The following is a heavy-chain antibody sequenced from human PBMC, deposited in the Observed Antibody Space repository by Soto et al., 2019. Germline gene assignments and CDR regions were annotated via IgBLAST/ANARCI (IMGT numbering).Heavy chain of an antibody. V-gene: IGHV3-23*01. CDR1: EGNCLSNA. CDR2: IGGGDT. CDR3: ASDIRWYTPAFDI. J-gene: IGHJ3*02. Sequence: SLWCRVAEGNCLSNAVNLVRKAPGKGLEWVSTIGGGDTHYADSVRGRFTISRDDSRATLSLQMSSLRSEDTAFYYCASDIRWYTPAFDIRVQGTMVPVSS. D-gene: IGHD3-10*01.